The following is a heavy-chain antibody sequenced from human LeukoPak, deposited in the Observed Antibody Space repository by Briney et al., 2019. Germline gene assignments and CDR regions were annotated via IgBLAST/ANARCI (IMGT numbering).Heavy chain of an antibody. Sequence: GGSLRLSCAASGFSFSSYAMTWVRQAPGKGLEWVASISSSGSYIYYADSVKGRFTISRDNSKNSLYLQMNSLRAEDTAVYYCARAKYSSGWLGGYWGQGTLVTVSS. CDR1: GFSFSSYA. V-gene: IGHV3-21*01. J-gene: IGHJ4*02. D-gene: IGHD6-19*01. CDR2: ISSSGSYI. CDR3: ARAKYSSGWLGGY.